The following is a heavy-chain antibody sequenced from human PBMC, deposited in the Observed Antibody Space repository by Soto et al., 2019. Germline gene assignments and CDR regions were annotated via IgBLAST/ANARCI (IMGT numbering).Heavy chain of an antibody. D-gene: IGHD4-17*01. CDR1: GFTVRNNY. V-gene: IGHV3-66*01. Sequence: PRGSLRLSCAASGFTVRNNYMSWVRQAPGKGLEYDSVIYSGGGTYYADSVKGRFTSSRDNSKNTRYLQMNSLGAEDTAVYYCARSPTRTKYADYFDPWGQGTLVTVSS. CDR2: IYSGGGT. CDR3: ARSPTRTKYADYFDP. J-gene: IGHJ5*02.